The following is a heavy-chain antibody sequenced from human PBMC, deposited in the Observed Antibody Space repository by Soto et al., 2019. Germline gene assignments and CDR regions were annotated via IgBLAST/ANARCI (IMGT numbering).Heavy chain of an antibody. J-gene: IGHJ4*02. Sequence: QVQLEQSGAEVKKPGASVKVSCKASGYKITSYGVTWVRKAPGQGLEWMGRISGYNGDTKYAQNLQGRLTMTIDTSTSTAYMELRSLRSDDTAVYYCARDLPMVRGVVLNFFDYWGQGTLVAVSS. CDR1: GYKITSYG. CDR3: ARDLPMVRGVVLNFFDY. V-gene: IGHV1-18*01. CDR2: ISGYNGDT. D-gene: IGHD3-10*01.